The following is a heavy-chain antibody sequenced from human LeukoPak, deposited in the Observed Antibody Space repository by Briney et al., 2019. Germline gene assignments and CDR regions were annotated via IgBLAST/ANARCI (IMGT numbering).Heavy chain of an antibody. CDR1: GYTFTGYY. Sequence: ASVKVSCKASGYTFTGYYMHWVRQAPGQGLEWMGWTNPNSGGTNYAQKFQGRVTMTRDTSISTAYMELSRLRSDNTAVYYCARGRIAVAGQTFTDYWGQGTLVTVSS. CDR3: ARGRIAVAGQTFTDY. D-gene: IGHD6-19*01. CDR2: TNPNSGGT. J-gene: IGHJ4*02. V-gene: IGHV1-2*02.